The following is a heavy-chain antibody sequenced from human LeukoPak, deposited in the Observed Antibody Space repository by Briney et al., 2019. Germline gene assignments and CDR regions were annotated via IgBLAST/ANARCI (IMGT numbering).Heavy chain of an antibody. CDR3: ARVGITMIKSGGYFLWFDP. CDR2: IFHSGST. Sequence: PSETLSLTCTVSGYSISSVYYWGWIRQPPGKGLEWIANIFHSGSTYYNPSLKSRVTISVDTSKNQFSLKLSSVTAADTAVYYCARVGITMIKSGGYFLWFDPWGQGTLVTVSS. D-gene: IGHD3-22*01. CDR1: GYSISSVYY. V-gene: IGHV4-38-2*02. J-gene: IGHJ5*02.